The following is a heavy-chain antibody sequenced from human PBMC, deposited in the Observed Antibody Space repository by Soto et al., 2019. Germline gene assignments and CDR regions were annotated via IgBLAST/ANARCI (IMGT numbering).Heavy chain of an antibody. V-gene: IGHV5-51*01. J-gene: IGHJ3*01. D-gene: IGHD2-15*01. CDR3: ARPGICTSDSCYSFDV. Sequence: PGESLKISCKGSGYSFTSYWIGWVRQMPGKGLEWMGIIYPGDSDTRYSPSFQGQVTISADKSISTAYLQWSSLKASDTAMYYCARPGICTSDSCYSFDVWGQGTMVTVSS. CDR2: IYPGDSDT. CDR1: GYSFTSYW.